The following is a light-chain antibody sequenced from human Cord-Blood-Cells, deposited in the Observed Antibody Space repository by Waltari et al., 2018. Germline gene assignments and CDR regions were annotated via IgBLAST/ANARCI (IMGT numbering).Light chain of an antibody. J-gene: IGLJ1*01. CDR1: SSDVGGYNY. Sequence: QSALTQPASVSGSPGQSITISCTGTSSDVGGYNYVSWYQQHPGKAPKLMIYDVSNRPSGVSNRFPGSKSSNTASLTISGLEAEDEADYYCSSYTSSSTLVFGTGTKVTAL. CDR3: SSYTSSSTLV. CDR2: DVS. V-gene: IGLV2-14*03.